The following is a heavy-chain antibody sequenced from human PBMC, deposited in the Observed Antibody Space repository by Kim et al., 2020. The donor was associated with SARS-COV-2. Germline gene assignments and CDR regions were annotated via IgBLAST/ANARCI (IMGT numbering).Heavy chain of an antibody. Sequence: GGSLRLSCAASGFTFSSYEMNWVRQAPGKGLEWVSYISSSGSTIYYADSVKGRFTISRDNAKNSLYLQMNSLRAEDTAVYYCARDLPEGYCSGGSCYSGNSDAFDIWGQGTMVTVSS. CDR2: ISSSGSTI. V-gene: IGHV3-48*03. D-gene: IGHD2-15*01. CDR3: ARDLPEGYCSGGSCYSGNSDAFDI. CDR1: GFTFSSYE. J-gene: IGHJ3*02.